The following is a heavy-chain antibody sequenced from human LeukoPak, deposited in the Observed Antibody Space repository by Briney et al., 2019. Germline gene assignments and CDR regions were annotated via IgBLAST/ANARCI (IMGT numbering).Heavy chain of an antibody. Sequence: SETLSLTCTVSGGSISSYYWSWIRQPPGKGLEWIGYIYYSGSTNYNPSLKSRVTISVDTSKNQFSLKLSSVTAADTAVYYCARAGRGELRVWGQGTLVTVSS. CDR1: GGSISSYY. V-gene: IGHV4-59*01. J-gene: IGHJ4*02. CDR2: IYYSGST. D-gene: IGHD1-26*01. CDR3: ARAGRGELRV.